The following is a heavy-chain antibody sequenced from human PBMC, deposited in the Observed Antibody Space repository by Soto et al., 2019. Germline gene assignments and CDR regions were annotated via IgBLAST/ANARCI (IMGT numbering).Heavy chain of an antibody. CDR1: GGSISSGDYY. Sequence: TLSLTCTVPGGSISSGDYYWSWIRQPPGKGLEWIGYIYYSGSTYYNPSLKSRVTISVDTSKNQSSLRLSSVTAADTAVYYCASGQLGSDYWGQGTLVTVSS. D-gene: IGHD6-13*01. CDR2: IYYSGST. CDR3: ASGQLGSDY. J-gene: IGHJ4*02. V-gene: IGHV4-30-4*01.